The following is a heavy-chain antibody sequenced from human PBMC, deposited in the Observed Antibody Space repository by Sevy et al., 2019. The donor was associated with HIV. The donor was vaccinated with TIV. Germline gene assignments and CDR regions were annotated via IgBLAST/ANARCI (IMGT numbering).Heavy chain of an antibody. V-gene: IGHV3-33*01. CDR2: IWNDGNDK. D-gene: IGHD5-18*01. CDR1: GFSFSNYA. J-gene: IGHJ4*02. Sequence: QLGVSLRLSCVASGFSFSNYAMHWVRQAPGKGLEWVAVIWNDGNDKSYADSVKGRFTISRDNAKNTLYLQMNSLRAEDTAIYYCATEYNNGYDYWGQGTMVTVSS. CDR3: ATEYNNGYDY.